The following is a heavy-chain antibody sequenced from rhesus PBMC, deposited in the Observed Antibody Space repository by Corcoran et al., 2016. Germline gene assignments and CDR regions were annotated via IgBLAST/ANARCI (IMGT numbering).Heavy chain of an antibody. CDR1: GDSILSGYA. D-gene: IGHD1-26*01. Sequence: QVQLKESGPGLVKPSETLSLTCTVSGDSILSGYAGCWNRQPPGKGLEWIGYIGGYYNPSLKSRVTISKDTSKNQFSLNLTSVTAADTAVYYCASGLNYGAPNFGLDSWGQGVVVTVSS. CDR2: IGG. V-gene: IGHV4-127*01. J-gene: IGHJ6*01. CDR3: ASGLNYGAPNFGLDS.